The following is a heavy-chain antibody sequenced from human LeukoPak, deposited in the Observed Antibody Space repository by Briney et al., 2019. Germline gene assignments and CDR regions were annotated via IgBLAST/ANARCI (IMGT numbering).Heavy chain of an antibody. Sequence: SETLSLTCTVSGGSISSYYWSWIRQPPGKGLEWIGYIYYSGSTNYNPSLKSRVTISVDTSKNQFSLKLSSVTAADTAAYYCARNVLLWFGTTHNWFDPWGQGTLVTVSS. CDR2: IYYSGST. J-gene: IGHJ5*02. D-gene: IGHD3-10*01. CDR3: ARNVLLWFGTTHNWFDP. V-gene: IGHV4-59*08. CDR1: GGSISSYY.